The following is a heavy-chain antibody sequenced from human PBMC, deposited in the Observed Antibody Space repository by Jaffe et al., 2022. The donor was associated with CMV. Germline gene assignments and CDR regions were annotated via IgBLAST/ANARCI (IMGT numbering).Heavy chain of an antibody. Sequence: EVQLVESGGGLVQPGRSLRLSCAASGFTFDDYAMHWVRQAPGKGLEWVSGISWNSGSIGYADSVKGRFTISRDNAKNSLYLQMNSLRAEDTALYYCAKDRTPYCSGGSCPFDYWGQGTLVTVSS. V-gene: IGHV3-9*01. CDR3: AKDRTPYCSGGSCPFDY. D-gene: IGHD2-15*01. CDR2: ISWNSGSI. CDR1: GFTFDDYA. J-gene: IGHJ4*02.